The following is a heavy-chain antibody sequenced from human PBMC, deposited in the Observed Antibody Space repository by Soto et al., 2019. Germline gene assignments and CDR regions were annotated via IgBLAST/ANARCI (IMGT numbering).Heavy chain of an antibody. CDR3: ARGIAAAADYYYGMDV. D-gene: IGHD6-13*01. J-gene: IGHJ6*02. CDR2: IYYSGST. Sequence: SETLSLTCTVSGGSISSGGYYWSWIRQPPGKGLEWIGYIYYSGSTNYNPSLKSRVTISVDTSKNQFTLKLSSVTAADTAVYYCARGIAAAADYYYGMDVWGQGTTVTVSS. CDR1: GGSISSGGYY. V-gene: IGHV4-61*08.